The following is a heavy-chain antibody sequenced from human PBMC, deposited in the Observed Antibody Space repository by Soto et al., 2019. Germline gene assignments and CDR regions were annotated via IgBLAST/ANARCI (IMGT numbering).Heavy chain of an antibody. CDR2: IIGNCGTT. Sequence: GGSLRLSCVASGFSFISYFMSWVRQAPGKGLEWVSFIIGNCGTTYYADSVKGRFTISRDNSKNTLYLQMSRLGAEDTAAYYCAKGSTYSFYFDHWGQGTLVTVS. D-gene: IGHD5-18*01. CDR3: AKGSTYSFYFDH. V-gene: IGHV3-23*01. J-gene: IGHJ4*01. CDR1: GFSFISYF.